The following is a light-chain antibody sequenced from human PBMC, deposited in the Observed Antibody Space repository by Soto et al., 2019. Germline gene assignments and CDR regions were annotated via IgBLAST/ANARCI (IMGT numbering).Light chain of an antibody. J-gene: IGKJ4*01. CDR2: DAS. CDR1: QSISSY. CDR3: QQRGNWPPT. V-gene: IGKV3-11*01. Sequence: EIVWTQSPATLSLSPGERATLSCRASQSISSYLAWYQQKPGQAPRLLIYDASNRATGIPARFSGGGTGTDFTLTISSLEPEDFAVYYCQQRGNWPPTFGGGTKVEIK.